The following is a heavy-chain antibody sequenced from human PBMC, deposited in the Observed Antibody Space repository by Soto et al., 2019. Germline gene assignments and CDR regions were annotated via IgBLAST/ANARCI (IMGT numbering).Heavy chain of an antibody. CDR3: TTGYSSGWYSGAPDY. CDR1: GFTFSNAW. D-gene: IGHD6-19*01. J-gene: IGHJ4*02. Sequence: GGSLRLSCAASGFTFSNAWMIWVRQAPGKGLEWVGRIKSKTDGGTTDYAAPVKGRFTISRDDSKNTLYLQMNSLKTEDTAVYYCTTGYSSGWYSGAPDYWGQGTLVTVSS. CDR2: IKSKTDGGTT. V-gene: IGHV3-15*01.